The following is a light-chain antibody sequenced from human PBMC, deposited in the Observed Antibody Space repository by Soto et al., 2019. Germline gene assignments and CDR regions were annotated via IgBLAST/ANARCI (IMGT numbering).Light chain of an antibody. J-gene: IGKJ1*01. V-gene: IGKV3-20*01. CDR3: QQYGSSRT. CDR1: QSVSSSY. Sequence: EIVLTQSPGTLSLSPGERATHSCRASQSVSSSYLAWYQQKPGQAPRLLIYGASSRATGIPDRFSGSGSGTDFTFTISRLEPEDFAVYYCQQYGSSRTFGQGTKVDNK. CDR2: GAS.